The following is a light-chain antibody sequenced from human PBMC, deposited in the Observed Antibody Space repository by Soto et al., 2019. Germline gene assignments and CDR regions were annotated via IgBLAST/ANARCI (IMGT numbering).Light chain of an antibody. V-gene: IGLV2-8*01. Sequence: QSVLTQPPSASGSLGQSVTISCTGTRSDVGGYNYVSWYQQHPGKAPKLMIYDVSKRPSGVPDRFSGSKSGNTASLNVSGIQAEDEADYYCTSYAGTRTPCVFGTGTKVTV. CDR3: TSYAGTRTPCV. CDR2: DVS. J-gene: IGLJ1*01. CDR1: RSDVGGYNY.